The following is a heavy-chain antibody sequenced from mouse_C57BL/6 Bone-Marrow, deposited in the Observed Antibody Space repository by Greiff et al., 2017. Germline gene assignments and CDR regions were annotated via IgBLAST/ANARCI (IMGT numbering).Heavy chain of an antibody. CDR1: GYTFTSYW. V-gene: IGHV1-74*01. CDR3: AIDSSAYGRFDY. J-gene: IGHJ3*01. CDR2: IHPSDSDT. Sequence: QVQLKQPGAELVKPGASVKVSCKASGYTFTSYWMHWVKQRPGQGLEWIGRIHPSDSDTNYNQKFKGKATLAVDKSSITAYMQLISLTSEDAAVYYAAIDSSAYGRFDYWGQGTLVTVSA. D-gene: IGHD1-1*01.